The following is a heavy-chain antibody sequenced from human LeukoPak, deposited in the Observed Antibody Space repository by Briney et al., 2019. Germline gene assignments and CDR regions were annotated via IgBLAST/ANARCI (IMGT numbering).Heavy chain of an antibody. Sequence: ASVKVSCKASGYTFTGYYMHWVRQAPGQGLEWMGKITPIIGTTKYAQRFQARVTITADRSTSTAYLELSGLTYDDTAVYYCTRVTLRGSKYNWFDPWGQGTPVSVSS. CDR2: ITPIIGTT. V-gene: IGHV1-2*02. J-gene: IGHJ5*02. CDR3: TRVTLRGSKYNWFDP. D-gene: IGHD1-26*01. CDR1: GYTFTGYY.